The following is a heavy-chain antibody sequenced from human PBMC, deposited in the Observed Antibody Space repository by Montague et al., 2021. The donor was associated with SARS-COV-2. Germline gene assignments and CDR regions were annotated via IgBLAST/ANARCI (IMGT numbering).Heavy chain of an antibody. D-gene: IGHD6-13*01. CDR3: AKSVGYISSWYLGFFDY. V-gene: IGHV3-33*06. Sequence: SLRLSCAASGFTFSSYGMHWVRQAPGKGLEWVAVIWYDGSNKYYSDSVKGLFTISRDNSKNTLYLQMNSLRAEDTAVYYCAKSVGYISSWYLGFFDYWGQETLVTVSS. CDR1: GFTFSSYG. J-gene: IGHJ4*02. CDR2: IWYDGSNK.